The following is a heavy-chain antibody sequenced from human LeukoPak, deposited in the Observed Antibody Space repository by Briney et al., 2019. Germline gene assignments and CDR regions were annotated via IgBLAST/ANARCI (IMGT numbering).Heavy chain of an antibody. CDR2: IYYSGST. CDR3: ARGIWSCSSTSCVGYYYGMDV. CDR1: GGSISSYY. J-gene: IGHJ6*02. D-gene: IGHD2-2*01. V-gene: IGHV4-59*01. Sequence: SETLSLTCTVSGGSISSYYWSWIRQPPGKGLEWIGCIYYSGSTNYNPSLKSRVTISVDTSENQFSLKLSSVTAADTAVYYCARGIWSCSSTSCVGYYYGMDVWGQGTTVTVSS.